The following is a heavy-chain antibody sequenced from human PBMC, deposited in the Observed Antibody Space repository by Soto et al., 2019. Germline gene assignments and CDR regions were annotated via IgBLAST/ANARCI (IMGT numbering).Heavy chain of an antibody. J-gene: IGHJ4*02. Sequence: ESGGGVVQPGRSLRLSCAASGFTFSSYGMHWVRQAPGKGLEWVAVIWYDGSNKYYADSVKGRFTISRDNSKNTLYLQMNSLRAEDTAVYYCARGLDSGYDFIDYWGQGTLVTVSS. CDR1: GFTFSSYG. V-gene: IGHV3-33*01. CDR2: IWYDGSNK. D-gene: IGHD5-12*01. CDR3: ARGLDSGYDFIDY.